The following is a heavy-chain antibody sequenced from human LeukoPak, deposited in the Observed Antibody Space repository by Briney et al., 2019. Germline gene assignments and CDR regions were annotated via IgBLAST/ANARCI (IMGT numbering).Heavy chain of an antibody. J-gene: IGHJ5*02. D-gene: IGHD1-1*01. CDR3: ARARTGFDL. CDR2: IYYSGST. V-gene: IGHV4-59*01. Sequence: SETLSLTCTVSGGSISSYYWSWIRQPPGKGLEWIGYIYYSGSTNYNPSLKSRVTISVDTSKNQFSLKLSSVTAADTAVYYCARARTGFDLWGQGALVTVSS. CDR1: GGSISSYY.